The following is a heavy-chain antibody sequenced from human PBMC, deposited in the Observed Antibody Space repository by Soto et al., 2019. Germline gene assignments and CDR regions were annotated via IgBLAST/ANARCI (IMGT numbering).Heavy chain of an antibody. CDR2: IIPIFGTA. J-gene: IGHJ6*02. CDR3: ARAGYYDILTGYYSPYDCGMDY. CDR1: GGTFSSYA. Sequence: ASVKVSCKASGGTFSSYAISWVRQAPGQGLEWMGGIIPIFGTANYAQKFQGRVTITADESTSTAYMELSSLRSEDTAVYYCARAGYYDILTGYYSPYDCGMDYWGQGTTVTVSS. D-gene: IGHD3-9*01. V-gene: IGHV1-69*13.